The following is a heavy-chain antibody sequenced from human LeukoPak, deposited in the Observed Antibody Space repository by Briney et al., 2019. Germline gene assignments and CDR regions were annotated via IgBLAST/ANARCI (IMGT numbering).Heavy chain of an antibody. CDR3: ARGLPLGYCTYGVCYPPKHFDF. D-gene: IGHD2-8*01. V-gene: IGHV1-8*03. J-gene: IGHJ4*02. CDR1: GYSFTSYY. Sequence: GASVKVSFNASGYSFTSYYINWVRQAPGQGLESMGWVNPKSGNTSYKQKFQARVTITRDTSISAPCIELSSLTSDDTPVYFCARGLPLGYCTYGVCYPPKHFDFWGQGTLVTVSS. CDR2: VNPKSGNT.